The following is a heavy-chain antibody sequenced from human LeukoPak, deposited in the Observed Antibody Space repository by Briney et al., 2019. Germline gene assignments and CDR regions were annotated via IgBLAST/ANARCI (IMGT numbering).Heavy chain of an antibody. CDR2: INTNTGNP. CDR1: GYTFTSYG. Sequence: GASVKVSCKASGYTFTSYGISWVRQAPGQGLEWMGWINTNTGNPTFAQGFTGRFVFSLDTSVSTAYLQISSLKAEDTAVYYCARERVSYGSGSYYNPLDYWGQGTLVTVSS. V-gene: IGHV7-4-1*02. J-gene: IGHJ4*02. D-gene: IGHD3-10*01. CDR3: ARERVSYGSGSYYNPLDY.